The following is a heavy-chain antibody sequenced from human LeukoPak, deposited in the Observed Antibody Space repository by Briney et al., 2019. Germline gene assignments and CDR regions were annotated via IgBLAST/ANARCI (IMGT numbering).Heavy chain of an antibody. V-gene: IGHV4-4*02. Sequence: PSETLSLTCAVSGGSTSSSNWWNWVRQPPGKGLEWIGEIYHSGSTNYNPSLKSRVTMSVDKSKNQFSLKLSSVTAADTAAYYCARDPVGYCSTSTCSYFDYWGQGTLVTVSS. D-gene: IGHD2-2*03. CDR1: GGSTSSSNW. J-gene: IGHJ4*02. CDR3: ARDPVGYCSTSTCSYFDY. CDR2: IYHSGST.